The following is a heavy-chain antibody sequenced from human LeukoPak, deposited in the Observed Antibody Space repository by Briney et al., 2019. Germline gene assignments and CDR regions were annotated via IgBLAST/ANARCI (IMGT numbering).Heavy chain of an antibody. V-gene: IGHV3-7*01. Sequence: GGSLRLSCAAAGFTFSRYWMSWVRQAPGKGLEWVANIKQDGSEKYYVDSVKGRFTISRDNAKNSLYLQMNSLRAEDTAVYYCARDLLVGGSGYHYWGQGTLVTVSS. CDR1: GFTFSRYW. CDR2: IKQDGSEK. J-gene: IGHJ4*02. D-gene: IGHD3-22*01. CDR3: ARDLLVGGSGYHY.